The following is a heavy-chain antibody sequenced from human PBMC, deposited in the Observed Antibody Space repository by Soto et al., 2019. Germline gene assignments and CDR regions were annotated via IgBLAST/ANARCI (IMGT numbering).Heavy chain of an antibody. J-gene: IGHJ5*02. CDR3: ARIPVDTYMIYWSDP. V-gene: IGHV1-69*13. CDR2: IIPIFGTA. D-gene: IGHD3-16*01. CDR1: GGTFSSYA. Sequence: SVKVSCKASGGTFSSYAISWVRQAPGQGLEWMGGIIPIFGTANCAQKFQGRVTITADESTSTAYMELSSLRSEDMAVYYCARIPVDTYMIYWSDPWGQGTQVTVSS.